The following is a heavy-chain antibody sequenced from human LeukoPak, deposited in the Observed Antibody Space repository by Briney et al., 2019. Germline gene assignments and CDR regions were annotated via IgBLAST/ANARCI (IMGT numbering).Heavy chain of an antibody. CDR3: ARVISGSYEGNDAFDI. D-gene: IGHD1-26*01. CDR2: ISAYNGNT. Sequence: GASVKVSCTASGYTFTSYYMHWVRQAPGQGLEWMGWISAYNGNTNYAQKLQGRVTMTTDTSTSTAYMELRSLRSDDTAVYYCARVISGSYEGNDAFDIWGQGTMVTVSS. CDR1: GYTFTSYY. V-gene: IGHV1-18*04. J-gene: IGHJ3*02.